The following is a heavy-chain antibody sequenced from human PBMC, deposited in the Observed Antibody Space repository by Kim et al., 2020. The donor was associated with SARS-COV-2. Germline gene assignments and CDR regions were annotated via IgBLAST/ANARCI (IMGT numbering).Heavy chain of an antibody. J-gene: IGHJ2*01. CDR1: GFTFSSYA. CDR2: ISYDGSNK. Sequence: GGSLRLSCAASGFTFSSYAMHWVRQAPGKGLEWVAVISYDGSNKYYADSVKGRFTISRDNSKNTLYLQMNSLRAEDTAVYYCARSPYSNYPLYWYFDLWGRGTLVTVSS. V-gene: IGHV3-30-3*01. CDR3: ARSPYSNYPLYWYFDL. D-gene: IGHD4-4*01.